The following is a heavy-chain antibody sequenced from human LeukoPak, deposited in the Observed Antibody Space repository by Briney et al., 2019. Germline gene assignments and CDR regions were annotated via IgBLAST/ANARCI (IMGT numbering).Heavy chain of an antibody. D-gene: IGHD3-10*01. J-gene: IGHJ5*01. CDR2: IYPGDSDT. CDR3: ARRDYTGSYWLDS. V-gene: IGHV5-51*01. CDR1: GYSFPRHS. Sequence: GESLKISCKASGYSFPRHSIAWVRQMPGKGLEWMGIIYPGDSDTRYSPSFQGQVTISADVSIGTAYLQWSSLKASDTAIYYCARRDYTGSYWLDSWGQGTLVTVSS.